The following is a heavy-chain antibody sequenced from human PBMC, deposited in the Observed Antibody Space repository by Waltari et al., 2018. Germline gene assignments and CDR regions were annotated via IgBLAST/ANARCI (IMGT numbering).Heavy chain of an antibody. CDR3: ARVSYDFWSGYYPHAFDI. CDR2: IIPIFGTA. D-gene: IGHD3-3*01. CDR1: GGTFSSYA. V-gene: IGHV1-69*12. J-gene: IGHJ3*02. Sequence: QVQLVQSGAEVKKPGSSVKVSCKASGGTFSSYAISWVRQAPGQGLEWMGGIIPIFGTANYSQKCQGRVTITADESTSTAYMELSSLRSEDTAVYYCARVSYDFWSGYYPHAFDIWGQGTMVTVSS.